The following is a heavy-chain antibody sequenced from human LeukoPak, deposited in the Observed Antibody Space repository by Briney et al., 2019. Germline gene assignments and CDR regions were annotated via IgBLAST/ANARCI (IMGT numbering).Heavy chain of an antibody. Sequence: PGGSLRLSCAASGFTFSSYGMHWVRPAPGKGLEWVAVIWYDGSNKYYADSVKGRFTISRDNSKNTLYLQMNSLRAEDTAVYYCARRYSGSYPIDYWGQGTLVTVSS. D-gene: IGHD1-26*01. J-gene: IGHJ4*02. CDR1: GFTFSSYG. CDR3: ARRYSGSYPIDY. CDR2: IWYDGSNK. V-gene: IGHV3-33*01.